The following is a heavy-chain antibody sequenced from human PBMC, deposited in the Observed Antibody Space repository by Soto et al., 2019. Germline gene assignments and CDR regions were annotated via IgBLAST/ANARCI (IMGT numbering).Heavy chain of an antibody. D-gene: IGHD2-2*01. Sequence: GGSLRLSCAASGFTFSSYAMSWVRQAPGKGLEWVSAISGSGGSTYYADSVKGRFTISRDNSKNTLYLQMNSLRAEDTAVYYCARDPGYCSSTSCYEFDYWGQGTLVTVSS. CDR1: GFTFSSYA. V-gene: IGHV3-23*01. CDR2: ISGSGGST. CDR3: ARDPGYCSSTSCYEFDY. J-gene: IGHJ4*02.